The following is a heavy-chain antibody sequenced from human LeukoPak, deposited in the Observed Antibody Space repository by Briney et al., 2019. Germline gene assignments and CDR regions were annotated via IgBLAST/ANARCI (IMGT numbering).Heavy chain of an antibody. CDR1: GYTFTSYG. V-gene: IGHV1-18*01. CDR2: ISAYNGNT. D-gene: IGHD3-10*01. J-gene: IGHJ6*04. Sequence: ASVKVSCKASGYTFTSYGISWVRQAPGQGLEWMGWISAYNGNTNYAQKFQGRVTMTEDTSTDTAYMELSSLRSEDTAVYYCATSPRGYYGSGSMDVWGKGTTVTISS. CDR3: ATSPRGYYGSGSMDV.